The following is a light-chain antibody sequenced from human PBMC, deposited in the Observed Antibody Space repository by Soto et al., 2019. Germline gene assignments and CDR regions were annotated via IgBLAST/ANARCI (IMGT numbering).Light chain of an antibody. CDR3: QVWDSSSDHLYV. J-gene: IGLJ1*01. Sequence: SYELTQPPSVSVAPGKTARITCGGNNIGSKSVHWYQQKPGQAPVLVIYHDSDRPSGIPERFSGSNSGNTATLTISRVEAGDEADYYCQVWDSSSDHLYVFGTGTKLTVL. V-gene: IGLV3-21*04. CDR2: HDS. CDR1: NIGSKS.